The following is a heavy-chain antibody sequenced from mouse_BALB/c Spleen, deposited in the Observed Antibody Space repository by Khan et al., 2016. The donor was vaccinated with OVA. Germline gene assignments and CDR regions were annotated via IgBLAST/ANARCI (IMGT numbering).Heavy chain of an antibody. CDR2: IYPRSGNT. CDR1: GDAFINYW. V-gene: IGHV1-63*01. Sequence: QVQLQQSGAELVRPGTSVNISCKASGDAFINYWLGWVKQRPGHGLEWIGDIYPRSGNTYYNEKLKGKVTLTADKSSSTAYLQLINLTSEDSAVYFWATGGVDSWGQGTSVTVSA. CDR3: ATGGVDS. J-gene: IGHJ4*01.